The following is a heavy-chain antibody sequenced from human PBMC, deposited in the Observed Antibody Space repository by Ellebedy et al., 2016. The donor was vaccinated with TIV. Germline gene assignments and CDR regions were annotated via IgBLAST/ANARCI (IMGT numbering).Heavy chain of an antibody. Sequence: GESLKISXAASGFTFSDYYMSWIRQAPGKGLEWVSYISSSGSTIYYADSVKGRFTISRDNAKNSLYLQMNSLRAEDTAVYYCARGTTIFGVVIHRHPPDDWGQGTLVTVSS. D-gene: IGHD3-3*01. CDR3: ARGTTIFGVVIHRHPPDD. J-gene: IGHJ4*02. CDR2: ISSSGSTI. CDR1: GFTFSDYY. V-gene: IGHV3-11*01.